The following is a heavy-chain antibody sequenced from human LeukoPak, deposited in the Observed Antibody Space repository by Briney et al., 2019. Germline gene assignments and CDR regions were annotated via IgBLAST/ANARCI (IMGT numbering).Heavy chain of an antibody. CDR1: GFTFSSYG. Sequence: PGGSLRLSCAASGFTFSSYGMHWVRQAPGKGLEWVAVISYDGSNKYYADSVKGRFTISRDNSKNTLYLQMNSLRAEDTAVYYCAKDRIQLWYWFDYWGQGTLVTVSS. CDR3: AKDRIQLWYWFDY. D-gene: IGHD5-18*01. CDR2: ISYDGSNK. V-gene: IGHV3-30*18. J-gene: IGHJ4*02.